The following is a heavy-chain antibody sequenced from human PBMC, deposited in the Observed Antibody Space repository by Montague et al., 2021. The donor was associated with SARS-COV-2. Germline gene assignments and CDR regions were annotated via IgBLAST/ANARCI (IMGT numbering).Heavy chain of an antibody. J-gene: IGHJ6*02. Sequence: SLRLSCAASGFTFSSYSMNWVRQAPGKGLEWVSSISSSSSYIYYADSVKGRFTISRDNAKNSLYLQMNSLRAEDTAVYYGARGYDFWSGGYYYYYGMDVWGQGTTVTVSS. CDR2: ISSSSSYI. V-gene: IGHV3-21*01. CDR1: GFTFSSYS. D-gene: IGHD3-3*01. CDR3: ARGYDFWSGGYYYYYGMDV.